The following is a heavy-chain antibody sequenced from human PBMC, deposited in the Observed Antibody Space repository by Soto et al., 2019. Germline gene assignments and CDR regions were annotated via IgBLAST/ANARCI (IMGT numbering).Heavy chain of an antibody. CDR3: ATTVATPDTLYYYALDV. Sequence: EVQLVESGGGVVQPGGSLRLSCAASGFTFYVYSMHWVRQAPGKGLEWLSYIGSTSATMYYADSVKGRFTISRDNAKKSLHLQMNSLRHGDTAVYYCATTVATPDTLYYYALDVWGPGTTVTVSS. CDR2: IGSTSATM. V-gene: IGHV3-48*02. J-gene: IGHJ6*02. CDR1: GFTFYVYS. D-gene: IGHD5-12*01.